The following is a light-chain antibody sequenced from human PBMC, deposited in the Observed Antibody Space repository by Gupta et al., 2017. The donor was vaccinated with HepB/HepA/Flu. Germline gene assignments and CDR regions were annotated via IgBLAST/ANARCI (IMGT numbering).Light chain of an antibody. Sequence: ALTQAPSASGSPGPSAAISCIGTSSDIGNNYNFVALYPQHPDKAPRLLIYEVSMRTPGVTDRFSVSKSGNTASLTVSELWQEEGAHYYCNSDERSYSVVFGGGTKLTVL. V-gene: IGLV2-8*01. CDR3: NSDERSYSVV. CDR2: EVS. J-gene: IGLJ2*01. CDR1: SSDIGNNYNF.